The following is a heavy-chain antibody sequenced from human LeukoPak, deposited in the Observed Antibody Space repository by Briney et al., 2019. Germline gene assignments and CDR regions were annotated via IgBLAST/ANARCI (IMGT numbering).Heavy chain of an antibody. J-gene: IGHJ4*02. CDR3: ARVNGGNIFDY. Sequence: SETLSLTCTVSGGSISSYYWSWIRQPPGKGLEWIGYISYSGSTNYNPSLKSRVTISVDTSRNQFSLKLSSVTAADTAVYYCARVNGGNIFDYWGQGTLVTVAS. D-gene: IGHD4-23*01. CDR2: ISYSGST. CDR1: GGSISSYY. V-gene: IGHV4-59*01.